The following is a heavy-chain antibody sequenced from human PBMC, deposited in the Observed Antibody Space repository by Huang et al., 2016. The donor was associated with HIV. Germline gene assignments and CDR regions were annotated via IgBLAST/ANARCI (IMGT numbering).Heavy chain of an antibody. CDR2: INGNGKI. D-gene: IGHD3-22*01. V-gene: IGHV1-3*01. Sequence: QVQLVQSGAEVKKPGASVKVSCKASGYSFTAYGMHWVRQVPGQRLEWMGWINGNGKIRKSEKCQDRVTISTDTSANTAYVELSSLRSEDTAVYYCARPLNYYDSSGYFSLSVFDLWGQGTMVTVSS. CDR3: ARPLNYYDSSGYFSLSVFDL. CDR1: GYSFTAYG. J-gene: IGHJ3*01.